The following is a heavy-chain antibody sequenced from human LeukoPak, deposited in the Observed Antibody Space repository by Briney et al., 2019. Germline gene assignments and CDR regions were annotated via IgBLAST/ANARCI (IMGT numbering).Heavy chain of an antibody. Sequence: GGSLRLPCAASGFTVSSNYMSWVRQAPGKGLVWVSRIDRDGSRINYADSVKGRFTISRDNGKNTLFLQMNSLRAEDAAVYYCVRGNDYGGPHYWGQGTLVTVSS. CDR3: VRGNDYGGPHY. V-gene: IGHV3-74*01. D-gene: IGHD4-23*01. CDR2: IDRDGSRI. CDR1: GFTVSSNY. J-gene: IGHJ4*02.